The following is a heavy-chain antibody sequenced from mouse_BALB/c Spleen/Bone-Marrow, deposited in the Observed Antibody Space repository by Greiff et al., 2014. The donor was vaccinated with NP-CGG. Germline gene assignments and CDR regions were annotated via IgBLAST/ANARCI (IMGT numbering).Heavy chain of an antibody. Sequence: EVKLVESGGGLVQPGGSLRLSCATSGFTFTDYYMSWVRQPPGKALEWLGFIRNKANGYTTEYSASVKGRFTISRDNSQSILYLQMNTLRAEDSATYYCARDNYYGYHWYFDVWGAGTTVTVPS. V-gene: IGHV7-3*02. D-gene: IGHD1-2*01. J-gene: IGHJ1*01. CDR3: ARDNYYGYHWYFDV. CDR2: IRNKANGYTT. CDR1: GFTFTDYY.